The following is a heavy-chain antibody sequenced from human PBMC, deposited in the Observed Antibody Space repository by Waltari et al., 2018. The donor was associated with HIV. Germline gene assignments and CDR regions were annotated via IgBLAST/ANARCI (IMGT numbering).Heavy chain of an antibody. CDR1: GGSFSGSY. J-gene: IGHJ3*02. CDR3: ARYRARELPDAFDI. CDR2: INHSGST. D-gene: IGHD1-26*01. Sequence: QVQLQQWGAGLLKPSETLSLTCAVYGGSFSGSYWSWIRQPPGKGLEWIGEINHSGSTNYNPSLKSRVTISVDTSKNQFSLKLSSVTAADTAVYYCARYRARELPDAFDIWGQGTMVTVSS. V-gene: IGHV4-34*01.